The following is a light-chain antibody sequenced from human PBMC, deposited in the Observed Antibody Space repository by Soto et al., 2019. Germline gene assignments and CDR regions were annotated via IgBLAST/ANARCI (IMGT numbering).Light chain of an antibody. CDR2: AAS. Sequence: DIQMTQSPSSLSASVGDRDTITCRASQTISNYLNWYQEKPGKAPKLLIYAASNLQSGVPSRFSGSGSGTEFTLTISNLQPEDFATYYCQKTYSTPFTFGPGTNVDI. CDR1: QTISNY. CDR3: QKTYSTPFT. J-gene: IGKJ3*01. V-gene: IGKV1-39*01.